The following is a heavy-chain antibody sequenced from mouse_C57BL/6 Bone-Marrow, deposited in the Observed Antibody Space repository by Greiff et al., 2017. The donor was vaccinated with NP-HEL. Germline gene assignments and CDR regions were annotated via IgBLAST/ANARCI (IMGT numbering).Heavy chain of an antibody. CDR1: GFNIKDYY. D-gene: IGHD1-1*01. CDR3: AGDYYYGSSYLDY. J-gene: IGHJ2*01. CDR2: IDPEDGET. V-gene: IGHV14-2*01. Sequence: EVHLVESGAELVKPGASVKLSCTASGFNIKDYYMHWVKQRTEQGLEWIGRIDPEDGETKYAPKFPGKATITADTSSNTAYLQLSSLTSEDTAVYYCAGDYYYGSSYLDYWGQGTTLTVSS.